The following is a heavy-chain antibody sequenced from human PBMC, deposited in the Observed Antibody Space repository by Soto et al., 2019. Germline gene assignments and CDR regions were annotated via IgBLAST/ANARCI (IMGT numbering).Heavy chain of an antibody. D-gene: IGHD3-10*01. Sequence: QVQLVESGGGVVQPGRSLRLSCAASGFTFSDHGMQWVRQAPGKGLEWVAAISDDGSKQYYAEFVKGRFSISRDNSKKRLYLHMASLVTEVTFSYICANGAASTYGCSLCNFYRWGRDTPVTVFS. CDR1: GFTFSDHG. V-gene: IGHV3-30*18. J-gene: IGHJ2*01. CDR2: ISDDGSKQ. CDR3: ANGAASTYGCSLCNFYR.